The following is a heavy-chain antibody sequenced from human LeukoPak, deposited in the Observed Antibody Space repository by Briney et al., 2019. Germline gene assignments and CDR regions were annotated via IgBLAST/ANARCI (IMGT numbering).Heavy chain of an antibody. Sequence: GSSVKVSCKASGGTFSSYAISWVRQAPGQGLEWMGGIIPIFGTANYAQKFQGRVTITTDESTSTAYMELSSLRSDDTAVYYCARDNSSSWYSTEYYYYYMDVWGKGTTVTVSS. CDR2: IIPIFGTA. CDR1: GGTFSSYA. D-gene: IGHD6-13*01. V-gene: IGHV1-69*05. J-gene: IGHJ6*03. CDR3: ARDNSSSWYSTEYYYYYMDV.